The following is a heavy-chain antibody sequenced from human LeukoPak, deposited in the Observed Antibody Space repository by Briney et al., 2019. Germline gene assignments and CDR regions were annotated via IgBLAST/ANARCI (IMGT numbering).Heavy chain of an antibody. CDR3: ARVLAATGTKYFDY. D-gene: IGHD6-13*01. CDR1: GYRFTDTW. V-gene: IGHV5-51*01. Sequence: GESLKISCKGSGYRFTDTWIGWVRQMPGKGLEWMGIIYPGDSDTKYSPSFQGQVTISADKSISTAYLQWSSLKASDTAMYYCARVLAATGTKYFDYWGQGTLVTVSS. CDR2: IYPGDSDT. J-gene: IGHJ4*02.